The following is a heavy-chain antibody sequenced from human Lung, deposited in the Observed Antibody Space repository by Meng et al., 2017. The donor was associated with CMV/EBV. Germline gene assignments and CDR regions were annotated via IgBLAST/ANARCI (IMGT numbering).Heavy chain of an antibody. CDR3: AKAHEILGSCSLTSCYWGVDY. J-gene: IGHJ4*02. V-gene: IGHV3-30-3*01. CDR2: MSYDGGNK. Sequence: SXKISXAASGFTFSSFAMHWVRQAPGKGLEWVAVMSYDGGNKYYADSVMGRFTISRDNSKSALYLQMNSLRVEDTAVYYCAKAHEILGSCSLTSCYWGVDYWGQGTXVTVSS. D-gene: IGHD2-2*01. CDR1: GFTFSSFA.